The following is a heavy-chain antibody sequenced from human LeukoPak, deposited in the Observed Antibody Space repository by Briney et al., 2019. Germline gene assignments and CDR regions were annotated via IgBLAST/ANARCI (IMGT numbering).Heavy chain of an antibody. J-gene: IGHJ1*01. CDR2: IHGRGFT. V-gene: IGHV4-61*02. D-gene: IGHD3-22*01. CDR3: ARGDGNPYVSGEDNNYYAL. CDR1: GDSVSSGTSW. Sequence: SQTLSLTCTVYGDSVSSGTSWWTWIRQPAGKGLEWLGRIHGRGFTYYNPSLKSRATISLDTSKNQFSLTLRSVTATDTALYYCARGDGNPYVSGEDNNYYALWGQGTLVTVSS.